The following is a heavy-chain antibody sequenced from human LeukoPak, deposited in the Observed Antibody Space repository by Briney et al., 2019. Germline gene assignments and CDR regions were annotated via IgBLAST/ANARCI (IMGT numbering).Heavy chain of an antibody. CDR2: ISYDGGTQ. CDR3: ARVVLRYCDCFLQGEYFDY. J-gene: IGHJ4*02. Sequence: GGSLRLSCAASGFSFSSYAMYWVRQTPGKGLEWVAVISYDGGTQYYADSVKGRFTISRDNSKNTLYLQMNSLRAEDTAVYYCARVVLRYCDCFLQGEYFDYWGQGTLVTVSS. CDR1: GFSFSSYA. V-gene: IGHV3-30*04. D-gene: IGHD3-9*01.